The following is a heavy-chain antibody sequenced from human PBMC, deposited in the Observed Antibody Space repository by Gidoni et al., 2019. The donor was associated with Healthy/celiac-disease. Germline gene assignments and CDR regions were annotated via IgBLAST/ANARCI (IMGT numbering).Heavy chain of an antibody. CDR1: GGAISISRYY. CDR2: IYYSGST. Sequence: QLQLQESGPGLVQPSETLSLTCTVPGGAISISRYYWGWIRQPPGKGLEWIGSIYYSGSTYYNPSLKSRVTISVDTCKSQFSLKLSSVTAADTAVYYCARLKTGTKGYFDYWGQGTLVTVSS. V-gene: IGHV4-39*01. D-gene: IGHD1-1*01. J-gene: IGHJ4*02. CDR3: ARLKTGTKGYFDY.